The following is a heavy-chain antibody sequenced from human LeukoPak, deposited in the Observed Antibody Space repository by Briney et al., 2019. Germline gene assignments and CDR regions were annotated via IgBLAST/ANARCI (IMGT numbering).Heavy chain of an antibody. J-gene: IGHJ4*02. D-gene: IGHD5-18*01. CDR2: ISGSGGST. Sequence: PGGTLRLSCAASGLTFSSYGMTWVRQAPGKGLEWVSAISGSGGSTYYADSMKGRFTISRDNSKNTLYLQMNSLRAEDTAVYYCAKDRRVDTAMEIDYWGQGTLVTVSS. CDR1: GLTFSSYG. V-gene: IGHV3-23*01. CDR3: AKDRRVDTAMEIDY.